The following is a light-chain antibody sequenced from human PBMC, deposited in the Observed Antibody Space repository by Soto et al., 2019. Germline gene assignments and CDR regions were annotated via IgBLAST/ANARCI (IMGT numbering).Light chain of an antibody. CDR2: EGS. CDR3: SSYAGAVV. Sequence: QSALTQPASVSGSPGQSITLSCTRTSSGVENYNLVSWYQHRPGKAPKLIIYEGSQRPSGVSDRFSGSKSGNTASLTISGLRAEDEADYYCSSYAGAVVFGAGTKLTVL. J-gene: IGLJ2*01. CDR1: SSGVENYNL. V-gene: IGLV2-23*01.